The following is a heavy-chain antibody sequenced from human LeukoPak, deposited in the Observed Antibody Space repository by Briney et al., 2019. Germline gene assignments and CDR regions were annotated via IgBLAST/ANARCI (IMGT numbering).Heavy chain of an antibody. CDR2: IKHDGGDK. CDR3: ARGGNYDILTGYIFDY. CDR1: GFTFSNYW. V-gene: IGHV3-7*03. D-gene: IGHD3-9*01. Sequence: GGSLRLSCAASGFTFSNYWMSWVRQAPGKGLEWVANIKHDGGDKHYVDSVKGRFTIARDSAKNSLNLQMNSLRAEDTAVYYCARGGNYDILTGYIFDYWGQGTLVTVS. J-gene: IGHJ4*02.